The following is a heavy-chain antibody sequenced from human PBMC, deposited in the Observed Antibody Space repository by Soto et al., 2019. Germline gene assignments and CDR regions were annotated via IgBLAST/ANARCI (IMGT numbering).Heavy chain of an antibody. Sequence: PGGSLRLSCAASGFTFSRFELHWVRQAPGKGLEWISYISSSGATAYYASSVEGRFTISRDNANNSVYLQMDSLRAEDTALYYCTRAAWFPYLSFYWGQGALVTVSS. CDR3: TRAAWFPYLSFY. J-gene: IGHJ4*02. V-gene: IGHV3-48*03. D-gene: IGHD3-10*01. CDR2: ISSSGATA. CDR1: GFTFSRFE.